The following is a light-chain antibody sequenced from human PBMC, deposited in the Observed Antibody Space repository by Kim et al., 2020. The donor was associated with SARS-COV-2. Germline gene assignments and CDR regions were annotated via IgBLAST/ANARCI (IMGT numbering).Light chain of an antibody. CDR1: SSSVGDYDL. Sequence: QSALTQPRSVSGSPGQSVTISCTGTSSSVGDYDLVSWYQQHPGKAPKLLIYHVNMRPSGVPERFSGSKSGYTASLTIYGLQAEDEADYYCCSYAGTFTWVFGGGTALTVL. CDR2: HVN. J-gene: IGLJ3*02. CDR3: CSYAGTFTWV. V-gene: IGLV2-11*01.